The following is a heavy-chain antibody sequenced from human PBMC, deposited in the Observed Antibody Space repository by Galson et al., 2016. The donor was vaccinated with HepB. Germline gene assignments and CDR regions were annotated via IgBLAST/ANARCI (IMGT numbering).Heavy chain of an antibody. CDR3: ARDWENVAMVSQGDH. J-gene: IGHJ4*02. CDR2: ITSGSNYI. V-gene: IGHV3-21*01. Sequence: SLRLSCAASGFTFNTCTMNWVRQAPGKGLEWVSSITSGSNYIYYADSVKGRFTVSRDNAKSSLYLQMSSLRAEDTAVYYCARDWENVAMVSQGDHWGQGTLVTVSS. CDR1: GFTFNTCT. D-gene: IGHD5-18*01.